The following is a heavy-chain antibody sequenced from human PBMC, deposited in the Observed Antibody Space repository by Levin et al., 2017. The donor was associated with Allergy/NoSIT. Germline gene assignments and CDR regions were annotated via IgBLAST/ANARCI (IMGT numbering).Heavy chain of an antibody. D-gene: IGHD3-3*01. CDR1: GGSISSSSYY. J-gene: IGHJ5*02. CDR2: IYYSGST. CDR3: ARRTGYDFWSGYSSGWFDP. Sequence: SETLSLTCTVSGGSISSSSYYWGWIRQPPGTGLEWIGSIYYSGSTYYNPSLKSRVTISVDTSKNQFSLKLSSVTAADTAVYYCARRTGYDFWSGYSSGWFDPWGQGTLVTVSS. V-gene: IGHV4-39*01.